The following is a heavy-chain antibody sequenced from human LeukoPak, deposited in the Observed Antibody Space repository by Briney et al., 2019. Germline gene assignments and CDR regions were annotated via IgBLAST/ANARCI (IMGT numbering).Heavy chain of an antibody. J-gene: IGHJ3*02. CDR2: ISAYNGNT. CDR1: GYTFTSYG. V-gene: IGHV1-18*01. CDR3: ARDPPLIDSSGYYAFDI. D-gene: IGHD3-22*01. Sequence: ASVKVSCKASGYTFTSYGISWVRQAPGQGLEWMGWISAYNGNTNYAQKLQGRVTMTTDTSTSTAYMELRSLRSDDTAVYDCARDPPLIDSSGYYAFDIWGQGTMVTVSS.